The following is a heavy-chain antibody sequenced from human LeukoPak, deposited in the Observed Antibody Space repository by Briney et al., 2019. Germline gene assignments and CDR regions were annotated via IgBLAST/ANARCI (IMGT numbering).Heavy chain of an antibody. V-gene: IGHV3-21*01. CDR2: ITSSSTYT. CDR3: AKDLHYGSADY. D-gene: IGHD3-10*01. CDR1: GFSFSSYN. Sequence: GGSLRLSCAASGFSFSSYNMNWVLQTPGKGLEWVSSITSSSTYTFYADSVKGRFTISRDNARNSLYLQMNSLRAEDTAVYYCAKDLHYGSADYWGQGTLVTVSS. J-gene: IGHJ4*02.